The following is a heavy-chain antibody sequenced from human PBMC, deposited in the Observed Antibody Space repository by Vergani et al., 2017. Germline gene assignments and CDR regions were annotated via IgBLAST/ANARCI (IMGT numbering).Heavy chain of an antibody. CDR1: GYTFTGYY. J-gene: IGHJ4*02. CDR2: INPNSGGT. D-gene: IGHD6-13*01. Sequence: QVQLVQSGAEVKKPGASVKVSCKASGYTFTGYYMHWVRQAPGQGLEWMGWINPNSGGTNYAQKFQGRVTMTRDTSISTAYMELSRLRSDDTAVYYWASAYSSSLYGSGDDYWGQGSLVTASS. V-gene: IGHV1-2*02. CDR3: ASAYSSSLYGSGDDY.